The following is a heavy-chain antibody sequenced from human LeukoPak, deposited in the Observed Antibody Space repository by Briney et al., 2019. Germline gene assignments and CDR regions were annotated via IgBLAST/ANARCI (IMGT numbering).Heavy chain of an antibody. D-gene: IGHD6-13*01. V-gene: IGHV3-53*01. Sequence: GGSLRLSCAASGFTVSSNYMSWVRQAPGKGLEWVSVIYSGGSTYYADSVKGRFTISRDNSKNTLYLQMNSLRAEDTAVYYCARGLTPPHRSSWYYFDYWGQGTPVTVSS. CDR2: IYSGGST. J-gene: IGHJ4*02. CDR3: ARGLTPPHRSSWYYFDY. CDR1: GFTVSSNY.